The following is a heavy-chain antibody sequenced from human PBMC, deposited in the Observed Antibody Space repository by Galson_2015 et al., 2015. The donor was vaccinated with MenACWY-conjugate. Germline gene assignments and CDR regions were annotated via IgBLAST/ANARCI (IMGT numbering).Heavy chain of an antibody. J-gene: IGHJ4*02. CDR2: ISTRSST. D-gene: IGHD1-14*01. Sequence: SLRLSCAASGFTFSDYYMSWVRQAPEKGLECVSYISTRSSTNYADSVQSRFTISRDNAKNSVYLQMDSLRAEDTAVYYCARFPRTPGKYPDYWGQGTPVTVSS. CDR1: GFTFSDYY. CDR3: ARFPRTPGKYPDY. V-gene: IGHV3-11*06.